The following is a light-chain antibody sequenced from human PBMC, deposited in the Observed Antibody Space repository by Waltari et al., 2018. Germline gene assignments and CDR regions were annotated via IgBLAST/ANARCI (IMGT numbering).Light chain of an antibody. V-gene: IGKV1-33*01. CDR3: QHYHSLPYT. Sequence: DIQLTQSPSSLSAAVGDRVTITCQAIQAITTSLSLFQQKPGKAPQLLIYDASSLQAGVPSRFSGTGSGTAFSFTITSLQPEDSATYYCQHYHSLPYTFGRGTKLQIK. CDR2: DAS. J-gene: IGKJ2*01. CDR1: QAITTS.